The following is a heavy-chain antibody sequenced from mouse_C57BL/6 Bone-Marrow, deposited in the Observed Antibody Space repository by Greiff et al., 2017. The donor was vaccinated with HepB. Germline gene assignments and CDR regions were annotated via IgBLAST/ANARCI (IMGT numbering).Heavy chain of an antibody. D-gene: IGHD1-1*01. Sequence: QVQLLQSGAELVKPGASVKLSCKASGYTFTSYWMHWVKQRPGQGLEWIERINPSDSGTNYNQKFTGKATLTVEKSSNTAYMQLSSLTSEDTAVYYCARPRDYGSSSYWYFDVWGTGTTVTVSS. J-gene: IGHJ1*03. CDR1: GYTFTSYW. V-gene: IGHV1-74*01. CDR3: ARPRDYGSSSYWYFDV. CDR2: INPSDSGT.